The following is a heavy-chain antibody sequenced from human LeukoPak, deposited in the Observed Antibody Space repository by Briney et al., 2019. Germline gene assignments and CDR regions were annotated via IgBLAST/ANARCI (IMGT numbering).Heavy chain of an antibody. Sequence: SETLSLTCTVSGGSISSGGYYWSWIRQHPGKGLEWIGYIYYSGSTYYNPSLKSRVTFSIDTSKNQFSLKLSSVTAADTAVYYCARPAYGDYVRWFDPWGQGTLVTVSS. J-gene: IGHJ5*02. V-gene: IGHV4-31*03. D-gene: IGHD4-17*01. CDR1: GGSISSGGYY. CDR3: ARPAYGDYVRWFDP. CDR2: IYYSGST.